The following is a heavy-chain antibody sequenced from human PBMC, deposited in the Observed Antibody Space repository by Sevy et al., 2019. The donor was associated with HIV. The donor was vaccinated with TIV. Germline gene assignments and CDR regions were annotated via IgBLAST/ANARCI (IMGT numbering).Heavy chain of an antibody. Sequence: GGSLRLSCAASGFTFSDYGMHWVRQAPGKGLEWVVVISYDGSNKYYADSVKGRFTISRDNSKNTLYLQMNSLRAEDTAVYYCAKDQRWLQCYYYYGMDVWGQGTTVTVSS. CDR3: AKDQRWLQCYYYYGMDV. CDR1: GFTFSDYG. V-gene: IGHV3-30*18. D-gene: IGHD5-12*01. J-gene: IGHJ6*02. CDR2: ISYDGSNK.